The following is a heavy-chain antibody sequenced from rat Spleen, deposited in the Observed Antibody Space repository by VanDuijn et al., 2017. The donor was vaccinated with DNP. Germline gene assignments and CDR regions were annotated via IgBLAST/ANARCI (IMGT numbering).Heavy chain of an antibody. V-gene: IGHV5-7*01. D-gene: IGHD1-11*01. CDR3: ATEGIVSPYWYFDF. J-gene: IGHJ1*01. Sequence: EVQLVESGGDLVQPGRSLKLSCAASGFTFSDYNMAWVRQAPKKGLEWVATIIYDGSSTYYGDSVKGQFTISRDNAKSTLYLQMDSLRSEDTATYYCATEGIVSPYWYFDFWGPGTMVTVSS. CDR1: GFTFSDYN. CDR2: IIYDGSST.